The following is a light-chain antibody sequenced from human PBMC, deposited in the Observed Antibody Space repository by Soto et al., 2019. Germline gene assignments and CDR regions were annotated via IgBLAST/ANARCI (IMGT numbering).Light chain of an antibody. V-gene: IGKV3-20*01. CDR3: QQYGSTPPT. CDR1: QSVTSTY. Sequence: ENVLTQSPGTLSLSPGERATLSCRASQSVTSTYLAWYQRKPGQAPRLLIYGASSRATGIPDRFSGSGSGTDFTLTISRLEPEDFAVYYCQQYGSTPPTFGQGTKLEIK. CDR2: GAS. J-gene: IGKJ2*01.